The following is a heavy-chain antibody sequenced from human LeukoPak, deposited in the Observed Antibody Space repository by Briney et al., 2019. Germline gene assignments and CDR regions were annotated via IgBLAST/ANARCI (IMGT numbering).Heavy chain of an antibody. J-gene: IGHJ4*02. V-gene: IGHV3-23*01. CDR2: ISGSGGST. Sequence: GGSLRLSCAASGFTFSSYAMSWVRQAPGKGLEWVSAISGSGGSTYYADSVKGRFTISRDNSKNRLYLQMNSLRAEDAAVYYCAKDTYYYDSSGYLDYWGQGTLVTVSS. D-gene: IGHD3-22*01. CDR3: AKDTYYYDSSGYLDY. CDR1: GFTFSSYA.